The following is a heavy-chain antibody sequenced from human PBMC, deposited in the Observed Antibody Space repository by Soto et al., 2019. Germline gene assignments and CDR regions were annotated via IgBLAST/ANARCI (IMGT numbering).Heavy chain of an antibody. J-gene: IGHJ6*02. CDR3: AAPRLGSYYYGMDV. D-gene: IGHD6-25*01. V-gene: IGHV1-18*01. Sequence: QVQLLQSGPEVKKPGASVKVSCKASGYTFTRHGINWVRQAPGQGLEWMGWISTYNGNTNYAQKIQGRVTMTTDTATSTAYMELRSLRSADTAVYYCAAPRLGSYYYGMDVWGQGTAVTVSS. CDR1: GYTFTRHG. CDR2: ISTYNGNT.